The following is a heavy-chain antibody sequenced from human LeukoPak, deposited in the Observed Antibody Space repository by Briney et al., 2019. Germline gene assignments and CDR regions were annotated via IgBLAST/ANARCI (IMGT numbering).Heavy chain of an antibody. CDR3: ARGFLGDYFGSGSYYVFDY. CDR2: IYYSGST. Sequence: SETLSLTCTVSGGSISSSSYYWGWIRQLPGKGLEWIGSIYYSGSTYYNPSLKSRVTMSEDTSKNQFSLKLSSVTAADTAVYYCARGFLGDYFGSGSYYVFDYWGQGTLVTVSS. D-gene: IGHD3-10*01. CDR1: GGSISSSSYY. V-gene: IGHV4-39*07. J-gene: IGHJ4*02.